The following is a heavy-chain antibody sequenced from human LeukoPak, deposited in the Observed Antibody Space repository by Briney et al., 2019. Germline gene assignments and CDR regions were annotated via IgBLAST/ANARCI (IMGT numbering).Heavy chain of an antibody. CDR1: GFTFSSYA. CDR3: ASGSSSQFDY. D-gene: IGHD6-13*01. J-gene: IGHJ4*02. Sequence: GGSLRLSCAASGFTFSSYAMHWVRQAPGKGLEWVAVISYDGSNKYYADSVKGRFTISRDNSKNTLYLQMNSLRAEDTAVYYCASGSSSQFDYWGQGTPVTVSS. CDR2: ISYDGSNK. V-gene: IGHV3-30*04.